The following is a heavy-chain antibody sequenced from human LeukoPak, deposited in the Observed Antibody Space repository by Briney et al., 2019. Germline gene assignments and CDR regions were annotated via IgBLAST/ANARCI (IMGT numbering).Heavy chain of an antibody. Sequence: GRSLRLSCTASGFTFSSYAMHWVRQAPGKGLERVAVISYDGSNKYYADSVKGRFTISRDNSKNTLYLQMNSLRADDTAVYYCSRDTFGPNDFWGQGTLVTVSS. CDR2: ISYDGSNK. CDR1: GFTFSSYA. J-gene: IGHJ4*02. V-gene: IGHV3-30*04. D-gene: IGHD3-10*01. CDR3: SRDTFGPNDF.